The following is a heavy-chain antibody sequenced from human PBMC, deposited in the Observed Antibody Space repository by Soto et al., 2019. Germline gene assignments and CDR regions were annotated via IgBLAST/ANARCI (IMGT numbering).Heavy chain of an antibody. J-gene: IGHJ3*02. V-gene: IGHV4-30-4*01. D-gene: IGHD2-2*02. Sequence: QVQLQESGPGLVKPSQTLSLTCTVSGGSISSDDYYWSWIRQPPGKGLEWIGYIYYSGSTYYNPSLKSRVTISVDTSKNQFSLKLSSVTAADTAVYYCARVYCSSTSCYTGVGAFDIWGQGTMVTVSS. CDR3: ARVYCSSTSCYTGVGAFDI. CDR2: IYYSGST. CDR1: GGSISSDDYY.